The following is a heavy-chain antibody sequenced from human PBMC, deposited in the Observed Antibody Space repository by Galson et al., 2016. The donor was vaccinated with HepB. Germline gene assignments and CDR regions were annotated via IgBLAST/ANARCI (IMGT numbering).Heavy chain of an antibody. CDR1: GFSFSNSG. Sequence: SLRLSCAASGFSFSNSGMSWVRQAPGRGLEWVSGITRSGDATHYADFVKGRFTISRDNAKNTLYLQMNSLRAEDTAVYYCTRGATVDQDFYYYAVDVGGQGTTVTVSS. V-gene: IGHV3-23*01. D-gene: IGHD4-23*01. CDR3: TRGATVDQDFYYYAVDV. J-gene: IGHJ6*02. CDR2: ITRSGDAT.